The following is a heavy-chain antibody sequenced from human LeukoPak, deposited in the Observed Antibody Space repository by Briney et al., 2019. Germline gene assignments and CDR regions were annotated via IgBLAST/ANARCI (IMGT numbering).Heavy chain of an antibody. Sequence: ASVKVSCKASGYTFTSYGISWVRQAPGQGLEWMGWISAYNGNTNYAQKLQGRVTMTTDTSTSTAYMELRSLRSDDTAVYYCASPHAISGTYSAEYFQHWGQGTLVTVSS. CDR1: GYTFTSYG. CDR3: ASPHAISGTYSAEYFQH. J-gene: IGHJ1*01. D-gene: IGHD1-26*01. CDR2: ISAYNGNT. V-gene: IGHV1-18*01.